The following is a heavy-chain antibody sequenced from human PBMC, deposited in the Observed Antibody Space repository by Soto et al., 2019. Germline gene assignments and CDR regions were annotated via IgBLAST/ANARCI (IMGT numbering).Heavy chain of an antibody. D-gene: IGHD3-3*01. Sequence: TSETLSLSCAVSGGSISSSNWWSWVRQPPGKGLEGSGEIYHSGSTNYNPSLKSRVTISVDKSKNQFSLKLSSVTAADTAVYYCARDMGTIFGVVNEYGMDVWGQGPTVTVSS. CDR1: GGSISSSNW. V-gene: IGHV4-4*02. CDR3: ARDMGTIFGVVNEYGMDV. J-gene: IGHJ6*02. CDR2: IYHSGST.